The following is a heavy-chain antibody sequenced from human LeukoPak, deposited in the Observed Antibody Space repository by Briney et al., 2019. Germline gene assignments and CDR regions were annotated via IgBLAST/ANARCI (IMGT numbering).Heavy chain of an antibody. J-gene: IGHJ4*02. CDR1: GFTFSDYW. V-gene: IGHV3-7*01. CDR2: IKQDGSET. CDR3: AREGSAPNC. Sequence: GGSLRLSCVASGFTFSDYWMSWVRQAPGKGLEWVAHIKQDGSETYHVDSVKGRFTISRDNAKNSLYLQMNSLRAEDTAVYYCAREGSAPNCWGQGTLVTVSS.